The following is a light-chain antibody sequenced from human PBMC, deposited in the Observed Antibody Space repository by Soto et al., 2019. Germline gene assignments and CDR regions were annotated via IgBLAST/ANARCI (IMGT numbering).Light chain of an antibody. CDR3: QQYNLYPYT. CDR2: DAS. V-gene: IGKV1-5*01. Sequence: DIQMTQSPSTLSASVGDRVTITCRASQPITAWLAWYQQKPGKAPNLLIYDASDLQSGVPSRFSGSGSGTEFTLTITGLQPDDFATYYCQQYNLYPYTFGQWTKLEI. CDR1: QPITAW. J-gene: IGKJ2*01.